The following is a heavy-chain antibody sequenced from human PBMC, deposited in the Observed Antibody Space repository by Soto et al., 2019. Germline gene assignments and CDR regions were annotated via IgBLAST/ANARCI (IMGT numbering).Heavy chain of an antibody. J-gene: IGHJ5*02. CDR3: AIVWFGDNWLDP. CDR1: GGSISSGGYY. V-gene: IGHV4-31*03. CDR2: IYYSGST. Sequence: PSETLSLTCTVSGGSISSGGYYWSWIRQHPGKGLEWIGYIYYSGSTYYNPSLKSRVTISVDTSKNQFSLKLSSVTAADTAVYYCAIVWFGDNWLDPWGPTTLVTGS. D-gene: IGHD3-10*01.